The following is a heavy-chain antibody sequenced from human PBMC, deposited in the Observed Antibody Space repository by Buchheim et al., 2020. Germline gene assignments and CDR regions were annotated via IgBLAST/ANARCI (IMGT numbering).Heavy chain of an antibody. Sequence: EVQLVESGGRVVQPGGSLRLSCAASGFTFSSYWIHWVRHSPGKGLVWVSRINNDGSRTTYADSVKGRFTISRDNARDTVSLQMNSLRAEDTAVYYCATTSSVEWLPLKADRYYAMDVWGLGTT. CDR3: ATTSSVEWLPLKADRYYAMDV. CDR1: GFTFSSYW. J-gene: IGHJ6*02. CDR2: INNDGSRT. V-gene: IGHV3-74*03. D-gene: IGHD3-3*01.